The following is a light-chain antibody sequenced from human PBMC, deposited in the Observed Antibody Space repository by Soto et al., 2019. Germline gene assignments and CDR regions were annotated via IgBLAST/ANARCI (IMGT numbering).Light chain of an antibody. V-gene: IGKV1-5*03. Sequence: DIQMTQSPSTLSASVGDRVTITCRASQSISSWLAWYQQKPGKAPNLLIYKASSLQSGVPSRFSGSGSGTAFTLTISSLQPDDFATYYCQQYNGYPWTFGQGTKVEIK. CDR3: QQYNGYPWT. CDR1: QSISSW. J-gene: IGKJ1*01. CDR2: KAS.